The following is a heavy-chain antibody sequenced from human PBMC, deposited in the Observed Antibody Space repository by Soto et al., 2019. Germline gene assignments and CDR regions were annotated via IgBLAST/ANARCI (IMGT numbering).Heavy chain of an antibody. J-gene: IGHJ4*02. CDR3: ASGRSTYYYDSSGYYRIDY. V-gene: IGHV1-69*13. D-gene: IGHD3-22*01. Sequence: ASVEVSCKASGGTFSSYAISWVRQAPGRGLEWMGGIIPIFGTANYAQKFQGRVTITADESTSTAYMELSSLRSEDTAVYYCASGRSTYYYDSSGYYRIDYWGQGTLVTVSS. CDR1: GGTFSSYA. CDR2: IIPIFGTA.